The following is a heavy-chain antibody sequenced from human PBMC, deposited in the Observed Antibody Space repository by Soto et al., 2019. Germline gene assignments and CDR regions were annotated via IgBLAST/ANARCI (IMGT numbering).Heavy chain of an antibody. V-gene: IGHV6-1*01. CDR3: AKTSYYYYYGMDV. CDR2: TFYRSKWYN. CDR1: GDSVSSNSAA. Sequence: SRTLSLTFAISGDSVSSNSAAWNWIRQSPSRGLEWLGRTFYRSKWYNDYAVSVKSRITINPDTSKNQFSLQLNSVTPEDTAVYYCAKTSYYYYYGMDVWGQGTTVTVSS. J-gene: IGHJ6*02.